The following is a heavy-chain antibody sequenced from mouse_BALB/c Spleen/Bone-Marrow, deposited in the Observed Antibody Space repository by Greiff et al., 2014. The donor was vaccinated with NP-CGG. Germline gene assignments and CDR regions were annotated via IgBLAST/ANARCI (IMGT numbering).Heavy chain of an antibody. CDR3: AKAIADAMDY. Sequence: QVQLQQSGAELVRPGTSVKVSCKGSGYAFTNYLIEWVKQRPGQGLEWIGVINSGSGGTKYNEKFKGKATLTADKSSSTAYMQRSSLTSDDSAVDFCAKAIADAMDYWGQGTSVTVSS. V-gene: IGHV1-54*01. CDR2: INSGSGGT. CDR1: GYAFTNYL. J-gene: IGHJ4*01.